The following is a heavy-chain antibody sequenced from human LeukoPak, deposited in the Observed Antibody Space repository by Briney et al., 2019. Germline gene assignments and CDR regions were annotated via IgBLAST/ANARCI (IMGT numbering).Heavy chain of an antibody. CDR3: AREEGSYPESLDY. CDR2: INPNSGDT. J-gene: IGHJ4*02. CDR1: GYTFTVYY. D-gene: IGHD1-26*01. V-gene: IGHV1-2*02. Sequence: ASVKVSCKASGYTFTVYYIHWVRQAPGQGLEWMGWINPNSGDTNYAQKFQGRVTMTRDTSISTAYMELNRLTSDDTAVYYCAREEGSYPESLDYWGQGTLVTVSS.